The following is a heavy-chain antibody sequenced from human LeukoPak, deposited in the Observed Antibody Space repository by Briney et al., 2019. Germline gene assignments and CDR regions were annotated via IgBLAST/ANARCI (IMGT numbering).Heavy chain of an antibody. J-gene: IGHJ5*02. V-gene: IGHV4-39*01. CDR2: IYYSGST. CDR1: GCTISSSRYY. CDR3: ARRCSGGSCYHNWFDP. Sequence: SGTLPLTCTVSGCTISSSRYYWGWIRQPPGKGLEWIGSIYYSGSTYYNPSLKSRVTISVDTSKNQFSLKLSSVTAADTAVYYCARRCSGGSCYHNWFDPWGQGTLVTVSS. D-gene: IGHD2-15*01.